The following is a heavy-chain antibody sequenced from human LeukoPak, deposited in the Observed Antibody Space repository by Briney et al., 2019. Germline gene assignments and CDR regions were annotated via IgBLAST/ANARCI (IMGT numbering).Heavy chain of an antibody. CDR3: AKTAYYYGSAFDY. CDR2: INHSGST. Sequence: SETLSLTCAVYGGSFSGYYWSWIRQPPGKGLEWIGEINHSGSTNYNPSLKSRVTISVDTSKNRFSLKLSSVTAADTAVYYCAKTAYYYGSAFDYWGQGTLVTVSS. J-gene: IGHJ4*02. D-gene: IGHD3-10*01. V-gene: IGHV4-34*01. CDR1: GGSFSGYY.